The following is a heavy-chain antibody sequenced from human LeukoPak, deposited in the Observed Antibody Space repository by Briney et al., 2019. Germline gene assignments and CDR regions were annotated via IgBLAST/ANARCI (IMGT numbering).Heavy chain of an antibody. J-gene: IGHJ4*02. D-gene: IGHD6-13*01. Sequence: SGGSLRLSCAASGFTFCSYGMHWVRQAPGKGLEWVAVIWYDGSNKYYADSVKGRFTISRDNSKNTLYLQMNSLRAEDTAVYYCPRDARYSSSWYYFDYWGQGTLVTVSS. CDR1: GFTFCSYG. CDR2: IWYDGSNK. V-gene: IGHV3-33*01. CDR3: PRDARYSSSWYYFDY.